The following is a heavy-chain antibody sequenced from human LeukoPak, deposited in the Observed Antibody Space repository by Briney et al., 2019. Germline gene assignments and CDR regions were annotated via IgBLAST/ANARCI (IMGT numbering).Heavy chain of an antibody. CDR2: ISTSSSYI. D-gene: IGHD3-9*01. CDR1: GFTFSSYS. Sequence: GGSLRLSCAGSGFTFSSYSMNWVRQVPGKGLEWVSFISTSSSYIYYADSVKGRFTISRDNAKNSLYLQMNSLRAEDTAVYYCARDHDWDYMDVWGKGTTVTVSS. J-gene: IGHJ6*03. CDR3: ARDHDWDYMDV. V-gene: IGHV3-21*01.